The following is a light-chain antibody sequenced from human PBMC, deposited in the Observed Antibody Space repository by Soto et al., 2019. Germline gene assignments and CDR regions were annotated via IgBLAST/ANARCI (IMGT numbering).Light chain of an antibody. CDR2: DIA. Sequence: QSVLTQPRSVSGSPGQSVTISCTGTNSNVGGYDYVSWYQQHPGMAPQLIIYDIAKRPSGVPDRFSGSKSGNTASLTISVLQAEDEADYYCCSYAGSYSWVFGEGTKLTVL. J-gene: IGLJ3*02. CDR1: NSNVGGYDY. V-gene: IGLV2-11*01. CDR3: CSYAGSYSWV.